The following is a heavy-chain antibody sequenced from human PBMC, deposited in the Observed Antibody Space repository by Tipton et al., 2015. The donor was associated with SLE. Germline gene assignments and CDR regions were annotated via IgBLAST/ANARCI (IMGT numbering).Heavy chain of an antibody. V-gene: IGHV4-61*02. Sequence: TLSLTCTVSGGSISSGSYYWSWIRQPAGKGLEWIGRIYTSGSTNYNPSLKSRVTISVDTSKNQFSLKLSSVTAADTAVYYCSGELSPRDGFDIWGQGTMVTVSS. D-gene: IGHD3-16*02. CDR3: SGELSPRDGFDI. J-gene: IGHJ3*02. CDR2: IYTSGST. CDR1: GGSISSGSYY.